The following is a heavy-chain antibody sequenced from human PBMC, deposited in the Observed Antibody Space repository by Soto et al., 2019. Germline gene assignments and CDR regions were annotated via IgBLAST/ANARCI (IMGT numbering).Heavy chain of an antibody. CDR3: ARRGSGHTFDY. D-gene: IGHD3-10*01. Sequence: QLQLQESGPGLVKPSETLALTCAVTGASITRGGFHWGWIRQSPGQGLEWIGSLYSGSTYYNPSLKRRVTISADTSKNDFSRRLTSVTAADTAVYYCARRGSGHTFDYWGQGTLVTVSS. CDR1: GASITRGGFH. CDR2: LYSGST. V-gene: IGHV4-39*02. J-gene: IGHJ4*02.